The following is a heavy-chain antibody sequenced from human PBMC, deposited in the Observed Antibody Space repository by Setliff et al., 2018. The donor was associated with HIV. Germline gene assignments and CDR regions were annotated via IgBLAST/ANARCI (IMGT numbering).Heavy chain of an antibody. V-gene: IGHV3-23*01. CDR2: ITDGGTKT. Sequence: GSLRLSCAASGFTFSRYGMSWVRQAPEKGLEWVSTITDGGTKTYYADSVKGRFTISRDNSKNTLHLQMDTLRAEDTALYYCVKSGPYYYDYWGQGTLVTVSS. CDR3: VKSGPYYYDY. J-gene: IGHJ4*02. D-gene: IGHD3-22*01. CDR1: GFTFSRYG.